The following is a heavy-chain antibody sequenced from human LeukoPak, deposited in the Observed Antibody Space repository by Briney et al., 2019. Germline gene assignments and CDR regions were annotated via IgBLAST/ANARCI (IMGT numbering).Heavy chain of an antibody. CDR2: ISGSSSYI. V-gene: IGHV3-21*01. J-gene: IGHJ4*02. CDR3: ARDRSVVEWLRPVGYFDY. D-gene: IGHD5-12*01. CDR1: GFTFSSYS. Sequence: RAGGSLRLSCAASGFTFSSYSMNWVRQAPGKWLEWVSSISGSSSYIYYADSVKGRFTISRDNSKNTLYLQMNSLRGEDTAVYYCARDRSVVEWLRPVGYFDYWGQGTLVTVSS.